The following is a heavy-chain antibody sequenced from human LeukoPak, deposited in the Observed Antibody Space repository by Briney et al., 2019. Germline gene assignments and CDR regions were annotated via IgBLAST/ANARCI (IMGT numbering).Heavy chain of an antibody. CDR1: GYSFNTYW. J-gene: IGHJ4*02. V-gene: IGHV5-51*01. D-gene: IGHD2-15*01. Sequence: GESLKISCKGSGYSFNTYWIAWVRQMPGKGLEWMGDIYPGDSDTRYSPSFQGQVTMSADKSISTAYLQWSSLKASDTAMYYCATDRYCSGGSCSFDYWGQGTLVTVSS. CDR3: ATDRYCSGGSCSFDY. CDR2: IYPGDSDT.